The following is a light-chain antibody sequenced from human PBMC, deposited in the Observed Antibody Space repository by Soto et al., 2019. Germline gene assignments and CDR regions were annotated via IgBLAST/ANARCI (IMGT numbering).Light chain of an antibody. CDR2: AAS. V-gene: IGKV1-39*01. Sequence: DIPMTQSPSSLSASVGDRVTITCRASQSISSYLNWYQQKPGKAPQVLIYAASSLQTGVPSRFSGRGSGTDFTLTITTLQPEDSATYYCQQSYSHLLFTFGPGTKVEIK. CDR3: QQSYSHLLFT. CDR1: QSISSY. J-gene: IGKJ3*01.